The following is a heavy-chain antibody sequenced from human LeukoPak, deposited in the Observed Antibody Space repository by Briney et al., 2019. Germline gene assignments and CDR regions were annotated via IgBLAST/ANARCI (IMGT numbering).Heavy chain of an antibody. J-gene: IGHJ5*02. D-gene: IGHD2-15*01. Sequence: PGGSLRLSCAASGFTFSSYWMSWVRQAPGKGLEWVANIKQDGSEKYYVDSVKGRFTISRDNAKNSLYLQMNSLRVEDTAVYYCARDAGGPNCSGGSCFSQGRYNWFAPWGQGIQVTVSS. CDR1: GFTFSSYW. CDR2: IKQDGSEK. CDR3: ARDAGGPNCSGGSCFSQGRYNWFAP. V-gene: IGHV3-7*01.